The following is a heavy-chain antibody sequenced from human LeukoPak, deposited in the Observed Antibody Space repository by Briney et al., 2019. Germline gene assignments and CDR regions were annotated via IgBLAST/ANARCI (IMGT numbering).Heavy chain of an antibody. D-gene: IGHD1-20*01. CDR1: GFTFSSYW. CDR2: IKRDGKEK. J-gene: IGHJ4*02. Sequence: PGGSLRLSCVASGFTFSSYWMSWVRQAPGKGLEWVANIKRDGKEKHYVDSVKSRFTISRDNARNSLYLQMSSLRAEDTAVYYCAKDGAYDWNDKSDYWGQGTLVTVSS. CDR3: AKDGAYDWNDKSDY. V-gene: IGHV3-7*01.